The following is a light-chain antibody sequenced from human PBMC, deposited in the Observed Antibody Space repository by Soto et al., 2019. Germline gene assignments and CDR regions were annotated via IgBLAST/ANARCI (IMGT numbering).Light chain of an antibody. V-gene: IGKV1-39*01. Sequence: DIQMTQSPSSLSASVGDRVTITCRASRTVYKYLNWYQQKPGKAPKLLIYVASNLQSAVPSRFSGSGFETDFILTIDDLQPEDFGTYYCQHSYNPPYTFGQGTKLEIK. CDR2: VAS. J-gene: IGKJ2*01. CDR1: RTVYKY. CDR3: QHSYNPPYT.